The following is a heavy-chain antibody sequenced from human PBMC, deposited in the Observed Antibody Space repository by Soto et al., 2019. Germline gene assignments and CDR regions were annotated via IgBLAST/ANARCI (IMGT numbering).Heavy chain of an antibody. D-gene: IGHD3-9*01. CDR2: IYWDDGK. CDR3: ANMPAYDISTGYSPFYY. Sequence: SGPTMVNPTQTLTLTCTFSGFSLSTSGVGVAWIRQPPGKALEWLALIYWDDGKRYSPSLKTRLNITKDTSKNQVVLTLTNVDPVDTATYYCANMPAYDISTGYSPFYYWGQGPLVTVPS. CDR1: GFSLSTSGVG. V-gene: IGHV2-5*02. J-gene: IGHJ4*02.